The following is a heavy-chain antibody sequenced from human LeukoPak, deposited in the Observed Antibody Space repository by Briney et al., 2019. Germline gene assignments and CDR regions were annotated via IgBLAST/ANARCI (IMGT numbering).Heavy chain of an antibody. CDR1: GFTFSSYS. D-gene: IGHD3-9*01. Sequence: PGGSLRLSCAASGFTFSSYSMNWVRQAPGKGLEWVAFISHDGNNKYYADSVRGRFTISRDNSKNTLYLQMNSLRAEDTAVYYCGGTYDISSEYYFDYWGQGTLVTVSS. CDR2: ISHDGNNK. J-gene: IGHJ4*02. V-gene: IGHV3-30*03. CDR3: GGTYDISSEYYFDY.